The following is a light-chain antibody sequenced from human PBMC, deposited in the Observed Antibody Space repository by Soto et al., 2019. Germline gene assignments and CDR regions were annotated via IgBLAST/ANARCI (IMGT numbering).Light chain of an antibody. CDR2: SFN. V-gene: IGLV1-40*01. J-gene: IGLJ1*01. CDR3: QSYDDSLSGSGV. CDR1: RSNIGAGYD. Sequence: QSALTQPPSVSGAPGQTVTISCTGSRSNIGAGYDIHWYQFLPGTAPKLLLYSFNKRPSGIPDRVSGSKSGTSASLAITGLQPEDEADYYCQSYDDSLSGSGVFGTGTKVTVL.